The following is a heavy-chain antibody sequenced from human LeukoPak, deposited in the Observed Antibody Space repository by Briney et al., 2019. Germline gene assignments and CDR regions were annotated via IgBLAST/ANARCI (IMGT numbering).Heavy chain of an antibody. V-gene: IGHV4-34*01. J-gene: IGHJ5*02. CDR2: INHSGST. D-gene: IGHD2-2*03. CDR3: ARVDEAASAQNWFDP. Sequence: SETLSLTCAVYGGSFSGYYWSWIRQPPGKGLEWIGEINHSGSTNYNPSLKSRVTISVDTSKNQFSLKLSSVTAADTAVYYCARVDEAASAQNWFDPWGQGTLVTVSS. CDR1: GGSFSGYY.